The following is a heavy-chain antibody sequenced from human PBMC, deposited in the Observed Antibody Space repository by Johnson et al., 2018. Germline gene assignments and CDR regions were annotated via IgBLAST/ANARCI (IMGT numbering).Heavy chain of an antibody. CDR3: ARSNSGSYLDAFDI. D-gene: IGHD1-26*01. V-gene: IGHV4-4*02. CDR2: IHHSGST. CDR1: GGSISSNNW. J-gene: IGHJ3*02. Sequence: QVQLQESGPGLVKPSGTLSLTCAVSGGSISSNNWWNWVRQPPGKGLEWIGEIHHSGSTNYNPSLRSRVTISVDKSKNQFSLKLSSVTAADTAVYYCARSNSGSYLDAFDIWGQGTMVTVSS.